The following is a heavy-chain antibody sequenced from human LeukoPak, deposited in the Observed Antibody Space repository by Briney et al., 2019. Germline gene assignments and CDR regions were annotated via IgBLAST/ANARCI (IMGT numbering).Heavy chain of an antibody. V-gene: IGHV3-23*01. Sequence: GGSLRLSCAASGFTFSSYAMSWVRQAPGKGLEWVSVISHSGGSTYNADSVKGRFTISRDNSKTTLYLQMSSLRADDTAVYYCAKTFIFGGDHFQHWGQGTLVTVFS. CDR1: GFTFSSYA. J-gene: IGHJ1*01. CDR2: ISHSGGST. CDR3: AKTFIFGGDHFQH. D-gene: IGHD2-21*02.